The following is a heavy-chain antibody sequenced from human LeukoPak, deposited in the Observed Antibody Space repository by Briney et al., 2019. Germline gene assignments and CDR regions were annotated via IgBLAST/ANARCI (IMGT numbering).Heavy chain of an antibody. V-gene: IGHV1-18*01. Sequence: GASVKVSCKASGYTLTSYGISCVPQAPGQGLEWMGWISAYNGNTNYAQKLQGRVTMTTDTSPSTAYMELRSLRSDDTAVYYCARVPYSSGWPSYYYYYMDVWGKGTTVTISS. D-gene: IGHD6-19*01. CDR1: GYTLTSYG. CDR3: ARVPYSSGWPSYYYYYMDV. CDR2: ISAYNGNT. J-gene: IGHJ6*03.